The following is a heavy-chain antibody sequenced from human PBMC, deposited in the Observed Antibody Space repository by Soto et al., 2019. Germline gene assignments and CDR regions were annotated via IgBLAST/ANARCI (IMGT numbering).Heavy chain of an antibody. V-gene: IGHV3-30*18. CDR2: ISYDGSNK. CDR1: GFTFSSYG. J-gene: IGHJ6*02. CDR3: AKDSTVTSLCYYYGMDV. D-gene: IGHD4-17*01. Sequence: QVQLVESGGGVVQPGRSLRLSCAASGFTFSSYGMHWVRQAPGKGLEWVAVISYDGSNKYYADSVKGRFTISRDNSKNTLYLQMNSLRAEDTAVYYCAKDSTVTSLCYYYGMDVWGQGTTVTVSS.